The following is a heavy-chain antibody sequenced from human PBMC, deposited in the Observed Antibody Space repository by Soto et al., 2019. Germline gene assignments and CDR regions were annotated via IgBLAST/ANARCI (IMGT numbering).Heavy chain of an antibody. V-gene: IGHV5-51*01. CDR1: GYSFTSYW. D-gene: IGHD6-6*01. Sequence: GESLKISCKGSGYSFTSYWIGWVRQMPGKGLEWMGIIYPGDSDTRYSPSFQGQVTISADKSISTAYLQWSSLKASDTAMYYCASTEYSRFYGMDVWGQGTTVTVSS. J-gene: IGHJ6*02. CDR2: IYPGDSDT. CDR3: ASTEYSRFYGMDV.